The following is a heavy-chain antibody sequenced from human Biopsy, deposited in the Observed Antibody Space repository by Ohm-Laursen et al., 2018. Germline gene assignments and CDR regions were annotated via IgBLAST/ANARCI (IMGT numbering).Heavy chain of an antibody. CDR2: IYTSGSP. J-gene: IGHJ3*02. D-gene: IGHD1-26*01. V-gene: IGHV4-4*07. CDR1: GDSINNYY. Sequence: SDTLSLTCTVSGDSINNYYWSWIRQPAGKGLVWIGRIYTSGSPNYNSSLESRVTMSVDTSKNQFSLNLRSVTAADTAVYYCARGTGRYYVYGAFDIWGQGTVVTVSS. CDR3: ARGTGRYYVYGAFDI.